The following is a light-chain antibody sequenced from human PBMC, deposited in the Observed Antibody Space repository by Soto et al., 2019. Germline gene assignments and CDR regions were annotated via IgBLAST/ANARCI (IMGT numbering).Light chain of an antibody. V-gene: IGKV3-15*01. J-gene: IGKJ1*01. Sequence: EIVMTQSPATLSVSPGERTTLSCRASRSVSDNLTCYQQKQGRAPRILIYAASTRATGVADRFSGGGSGAEFTLSISSLQSEDVAVYYCLQYYNWPPWTFGQGTKVEIK. CDR2: AAS. CDR1: RSVSDN. CDR3: LQYYNWPPWT.